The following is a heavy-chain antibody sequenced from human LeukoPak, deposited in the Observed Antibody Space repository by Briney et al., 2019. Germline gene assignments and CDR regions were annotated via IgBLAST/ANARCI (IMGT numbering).Heavy chain of an antibody. CDR1: GGSISSYH. V-gene: IGHV4-4*07. Sequence: SETLSLTCTVSGGSISSYHWSWIRQPAGKGLEWIGRIYTSGSTNYNPSLKSRVTMSVDTSKNQFSLKLSSVTAADTAVYYCARDHGSRGSSWLDWAAFDIWGQGTMVTVSS. CDR3: ARDHGSRGSSWLDWAAFDI. CDR2: IYTSGST. J-gene: IGHJ3*02. D-gene: IGHD6-13*01.